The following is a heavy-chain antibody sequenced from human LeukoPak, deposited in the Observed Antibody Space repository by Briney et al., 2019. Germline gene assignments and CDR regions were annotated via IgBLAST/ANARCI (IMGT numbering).Heavy chain of an antibody. V-gene: IGHV3-13*01. CDR3: ARGRGYSGYVDY. J-gene: IGHJ4*02. CDR2: IGTTGDT. Sequence: GGSLRLSCAASGFTFSDYDMYWVRQPTGKGLEWVSTIGTTGDTYYPGSVKGRFTISRDNAENSLYLQVDNLRVGDTAVYYRARGRGYSGYVDYWGQGTLVTVSS. CDR1: GFTFSDYD. D-gene: IGHD5-12*01.